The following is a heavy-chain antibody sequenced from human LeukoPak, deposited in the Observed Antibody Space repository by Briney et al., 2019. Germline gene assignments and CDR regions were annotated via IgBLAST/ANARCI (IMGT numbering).Heavy chain of an antibody. CDR2: INTNTGNP. J-gene: IGHJ3*02. V-gene: IGHV7-4-1*02. CDR3: ARTTIAAAGFDAFDI. D-gene: IGHD6-13*01. CDR1: GYTFTSYD. Sequence: ASAKVSCKASGYTFTSYDINWVRQATGQGLEWMGWINTNTGNPTYAQGFTGRLVFSLDTSVSTAYLQISSLKAEDTAVYYCARTTIAAAGFDAFDIWGQGTMVTVSS.